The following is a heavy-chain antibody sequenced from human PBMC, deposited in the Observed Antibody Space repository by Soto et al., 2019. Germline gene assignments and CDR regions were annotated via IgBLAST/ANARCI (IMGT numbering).Heavy chain of an antibody. CDR3: AILPTAMVPHGMDV. D-gene: IGHD5-18*01. Sequence: EVQLLESGGGLVQPGGSLRLSCAASGFTFSSYAMSWVRQAPGKGLEWVSAISGSGGSTYYADSVKGRFTIARDNYKNTLYLQMHSLRAEDTAVYYCAILPTAMVPHGMDVWGQGTPVTVSS. CDR2: ISGSGGST. CDR1: GFTFSSYA. J-gene: IGHJ6*02. V-gene: IGHV3-23*01.